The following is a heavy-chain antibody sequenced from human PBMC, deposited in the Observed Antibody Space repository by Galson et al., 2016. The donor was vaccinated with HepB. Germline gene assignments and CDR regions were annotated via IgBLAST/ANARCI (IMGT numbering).Heavy chain of an antibody. J-gene: IGHJ4*02. CDR2: ISSRSSTI. CDR3: ARERFNYGPFDQ. D-gene: IGHD5-18*01. Sequence: SLRLSCAASGFTFGSYSMNWVRQAPGKGLEWVSYISSRSSTIYYADSVKGRFTISRDNAKNSLYLQMNSLRDEDTAVYYCARERFNYGPFDQWGQGTLVTVSS. CDR1: GFTFGSYS. V-gene: IGHV3-48*02.